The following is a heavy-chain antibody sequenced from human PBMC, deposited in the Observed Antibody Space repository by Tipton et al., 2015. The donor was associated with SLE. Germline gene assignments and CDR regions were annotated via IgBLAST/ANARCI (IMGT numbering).Heavy chain of an antibody. J-gene: IGHJ4*02. V-gene: IGHV4-59*11. CDR1: GGSIGSHY. CDR3: ARGLTYYYGSGSSD. Sequence: TLSLTCTVSGGSIGSHYWGWFRQPPGKGLEWIGYIYYSGSTNYNPSLKSRVTISVDTSKNQLSLKLTSVTAADTAVYYCARGLTYYYGSGSSDWGQGTLVTVSS. D-gene: IGHD3-10*01. CDR2: IYYSGST.